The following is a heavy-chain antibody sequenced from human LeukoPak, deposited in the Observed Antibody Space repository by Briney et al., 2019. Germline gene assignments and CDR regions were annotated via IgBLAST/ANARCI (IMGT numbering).Heavy chain of an antibody. D-gene: IGHD3-22*01. V-gene: IGHV1-18*01. CDR3: ARAVLYYYDSSGYNPFDY. Sequence: ASVKVSCKASGYTFTSYGISWVRQAPGQGLEWMGWISAYNGNTNCAQKLQGRVTMTTDTSTSTAYMELRSLRSDDTAVYYCARAVLYYYDSSGYNPFDYWGQGTLVTVSS. CDR1: GYTFTSYG. CDR2: ISAYNGNT. J-gene: IGHJ4*02.